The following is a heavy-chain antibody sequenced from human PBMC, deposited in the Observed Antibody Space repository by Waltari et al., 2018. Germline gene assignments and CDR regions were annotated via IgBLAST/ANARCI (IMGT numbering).Heavy chain of an antibody. V-gene: IGHV1-69-2*01. CDR1: GYTFTDYY. CDR2: VDPEDGET. D-gene: IGHD3-22*01. CDR3: ATPPYYYDSSGYYLGDAFDI. J-gene: IGHJ3*02. Sequence: EVQLVQSGAEVKKPGATVKISCKASGYTFTDYYMHWVQQAPGKGLGWMGRVDPEDGETIYAEKFQGRVTITADTSTDTAYMELSSLRSEDTAVYYCATPPYYYDSSGYYLGDAFDIWGQGTMVTVSS.